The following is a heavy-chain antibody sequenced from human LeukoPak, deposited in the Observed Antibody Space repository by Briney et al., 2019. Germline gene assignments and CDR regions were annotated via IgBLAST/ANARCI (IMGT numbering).Heavy chain of an antibody. CDR1: GFTLSSYW. CDR3: ARDFRFHDDY. J-gene: IGHJ4*02. Sequence: PGGSLRLSCVASGFTLSSYWVTWVRQAPGKGLEWVGNIKQDASEKYYMDSVKGRFTVSGDNAKNSVYLEMNSLRVEDTAVYYCARDFRFHDDYWGQGTLVTVSS. CDR2: IKQDASEK. V-gene: IGHV3-7*01.